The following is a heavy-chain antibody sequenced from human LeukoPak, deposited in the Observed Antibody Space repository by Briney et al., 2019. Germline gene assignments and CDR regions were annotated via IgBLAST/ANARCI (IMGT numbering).Heavy chain of an antibody. J-gene: IGHJ2*01. Sequence: PSETLSLTCTVSGGSISSYYWSWIRQPPGKGLEWIGHIYYSGSTNYNPSLRSRVTISVDTSKSQFSLKLSSVTAADTAVYYCARRGTNDYNWYFDLWGRGTLVTVSS. D-gene: IGHD4-11*01. CDR1: GGSISSYY. V-gene: IGHV4-59*08. CDR3: ARRGTNDYNWYFDL. CDR2: IYYSGST.